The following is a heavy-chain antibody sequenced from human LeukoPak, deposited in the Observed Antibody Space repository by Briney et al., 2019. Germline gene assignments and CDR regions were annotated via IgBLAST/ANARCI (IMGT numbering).Heavy chain of an antibody. V-gene: IGHV3-48*01. CDR2: ISSSCSTI. CDR3: ARGYGDYEYYFDY. J-gene: IGHJ4*02. D-gene: IGHD4-17*01. CDR1: GFTFSSYS. Sequence: GGSLRLSCAASGFTFSSYSMNWVRQAPGKGLEWVSYISSSCSTIYYADSVKGRFTISRDNAKNSLYLQMNSLRAEDTAVYYCARGYGDYEYYFDYWGQGTLVTVSS.